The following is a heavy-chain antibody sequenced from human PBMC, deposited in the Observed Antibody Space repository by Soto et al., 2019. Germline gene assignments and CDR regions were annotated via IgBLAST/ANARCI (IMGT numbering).Heavy chain of an antibody. CDR3: ARRSTVTTWNYYYYGMDV. V-gene: IGHV4-39*01. CDR2: IYYSGGT. D-gene: IGHD4-17*01. CDR1: GGSISSSSYY. Sequence: WETLSLTCTVSGGSISSSSYYWGWIRQPPGKGLEWIGSIYYSGGTYYNPSLKSRVTISVDTSKNQFSLKLSSVTAADTAVYYCARRSTVTTWNYYYYGMDVWGQGTTVTVSS. J-gene: IGHJ6*02.